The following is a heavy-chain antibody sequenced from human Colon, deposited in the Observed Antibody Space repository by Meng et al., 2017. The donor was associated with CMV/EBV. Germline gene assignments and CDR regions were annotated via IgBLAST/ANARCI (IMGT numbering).Heavy chain of an antibody. D-gene: IGHD6-6*01. V-gene: IGHV1-3*01. Sequence: KACGYTFTDYVLHWVRQAPGQRLEWMGWINANSGDTKYSQYFQGRVTTTMDTSANTVYMDLSGLTSEDTAMYYCARDPHSGTSMRFDLWGQGTLVTVSS. CDR2: INANSGDT. CDR3: ARDPHSGTSMRFDL. J-gene: IGHJ5*02. CDR1: GYTFTDYV.